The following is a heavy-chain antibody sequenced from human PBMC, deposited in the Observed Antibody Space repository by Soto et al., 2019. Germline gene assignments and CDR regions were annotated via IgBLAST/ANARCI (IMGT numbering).Heavy chain of an antibody. Sequence: PGGSLRLSCAASGFTFSTYWMHWVRQIPGKGLVGVSHIESDGSIITYADSVKGRCTVSRDDAKNRLDLQVNSLGAEDTAVYYCARLSWGPTIYGMDVWGQGIKVAVSS. V-gene: IGHV3-74*01. CDR1: GFTFSTYW. J-gene: IGHJ6*02. D-gene: IGHD3-16*01. CDR3: ARLSWGPTIYGMDV. CDR2: IESDGSII.